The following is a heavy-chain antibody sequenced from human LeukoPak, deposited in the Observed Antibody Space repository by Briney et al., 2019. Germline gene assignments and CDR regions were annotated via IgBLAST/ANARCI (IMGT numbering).Heavy chain of an antibody. CDR2: IYHSGST. D-gene: IGHD2-2*02. J-gene: IGHJ4*02. CDR1: GYSISSGYY. V-gene: IGHV4-38-2*02. CDR3: ARDDGIVVVPAAIRGAYFDY. Sequence: PSETLSLTCTVSGYSISSGYYWGWIRQPPGKGLEWIGSIYHSGSTYYNPSLTSRVTISVDTSKNQFSLKLSSVTAAETAVYYCARDDGIVVVPAAIRGAYFDYWCQGALVTVSS.